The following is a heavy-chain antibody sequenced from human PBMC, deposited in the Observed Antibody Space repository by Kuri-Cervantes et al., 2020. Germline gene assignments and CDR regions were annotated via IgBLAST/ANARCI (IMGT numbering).Heavy chain of an antibody. D-gene: IGHD6-13*01. J-gene: IGHJ4*02. CDR1: GFTFSSYA. Sequence: GESLKISCAASGFTFSSYAMHWVRQAPGKGLEWVAVISYDGGNKYYADSVKGRFTISRDNSKNTLYLQMNSLRAEDTAVYYCARFIAAAGNPGENWGQGTLVTVSS. CDR2: ISYDGGNK. V-gene: IGHV3-30*07. CDR3: ARFIAAAGNPGEN.